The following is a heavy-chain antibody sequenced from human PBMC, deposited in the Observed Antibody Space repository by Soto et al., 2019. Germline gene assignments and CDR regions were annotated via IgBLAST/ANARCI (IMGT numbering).Heavy chain of an antibody. CDR1: GYNFRNYG. CDR2: IGPYNGNT. V-gene: IGHV1-18*01. Sequence: ASVKVSCKSSGYNFRNYGITWVRQAPGQGLEWMGWIGPYNGNTNYAQKFQGRVTMTTDTSTSTAYTELRSLRSDDTAVYYCARDSLPLAVAAPDNWGQGTLVTVSS. D-gene: IGHD6-19*01. J-gene: IGHJ4*02. CDR3: ARDSLPLAVAAPDN.